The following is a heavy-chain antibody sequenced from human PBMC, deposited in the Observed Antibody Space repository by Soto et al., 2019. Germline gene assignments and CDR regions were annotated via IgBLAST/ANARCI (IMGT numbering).Heavy chain of an antibody. Sequence: SETLSLTCTVSGGSISSYYWSWIRQPAGKGLEWIGRIYTSGSTNYNPSLKSRVTMSVDTSKNQFSLKLSSVTAADTAVYYCARTGHYYDSSGYSLMDVWGQGTTVTVSS. D-gene: IGHD3-22*01. CDR1: GGSISSYY. CDR2: IYTSGST. J-gene: IGHJ6*02. V-gene: IGHV4-4*07. CDR3: ARTGHYYDSSGYSLMDV.